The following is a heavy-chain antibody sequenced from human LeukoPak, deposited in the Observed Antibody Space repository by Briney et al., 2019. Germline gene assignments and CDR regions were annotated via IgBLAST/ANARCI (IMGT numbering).Heavy chain of an antibody. Sequence: PGESLKISCKGSGYSFTSYWIGWVRQMPGKGLEWMGIIYPGDSDTRYSPSFQGQVTISADKSISTAYLQWSSLKASDTAMYYCARQTLAYCGGDCYSGVGYWGQGTLVTVSS. D-gene: IGHD2-21*02. V-gene: IGHV5-51*01. J-gene: IGHJ4*02. CDR3: ARQTLAYCGGDCYSGVGY. CDR2: IYPGDSDT. CDR1: GYSFTSYW.